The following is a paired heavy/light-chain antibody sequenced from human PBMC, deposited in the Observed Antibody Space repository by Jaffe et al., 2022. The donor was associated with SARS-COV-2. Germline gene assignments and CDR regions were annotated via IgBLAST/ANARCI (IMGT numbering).Light chain of an antibody. V-gene: IGLV2-8*01. CDR1: SSDVGGYNY. CDR3: ASYAGNNHYV. J-gene: IGLJ1*01. Sequence: QSALTQPPSASGSPGQSVTISCTGTSSDVGGYNYVSWYQHHPGKAPQLMIYDVTKRPSGVPDRFSGSKSGNTASLTVSGLQAEDEADYYCASYAGNNHYVFGTGTKVTVL. CDR2: DVT.
Heavy chain of an antibody. D-gene: IGHD1-26*01. CDR2: ISWNSGKM. Sequence: EEQLVESGGGLVQPGRSLRLSCAASGFTFDDYAMHWVRQAPGKGLEWVSAISWNSGKMGYADSVKGRFTISRDNAKNSVYLQMNSLRAEDTALYYCAKDLVGANLGYYYGLDVWGHGTTVTVSS. CDR1: GFTFDDYA. V-gene: IGHV3-9*01. J-gene: IGHJ6*02. CDR3: AKDLVGANLGYYYGLDV.